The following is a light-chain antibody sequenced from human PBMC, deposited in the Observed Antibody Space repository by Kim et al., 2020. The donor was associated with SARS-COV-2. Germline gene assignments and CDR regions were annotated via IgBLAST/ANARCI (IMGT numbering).Light chain of an antibody. CDR1: NIGSKS. J-gene: IGLJ1*01. Sequence: PGGTARITCGGDNIGSKSVHWYQRRPGQAPVLVIYYDSDRPSGIPERFSGSNSGNTATLSISRVDAGDEADYYCQVWDSSSDRPYVFGTGTKVTVL. CDR2: YDS. CDR3: QVWDSSSDRPYV. V-gene: IGLV3-21*04.